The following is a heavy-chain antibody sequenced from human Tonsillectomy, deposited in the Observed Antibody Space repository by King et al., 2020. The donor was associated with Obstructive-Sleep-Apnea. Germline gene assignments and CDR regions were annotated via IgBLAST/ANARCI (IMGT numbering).Heavy chain of an antibody. D-gene: IGHD1-7*01. CDR3: ASQGDLLELRDDALDI. Sequence: AQLVQSRAEVKKPGESLKISCKASGYNFAINWIGWVRQMPGKGLQWVGIIFPADSDTRYSPSFQGRVTLSADKSIRTASLQWSSLKASDTAMYYCASQGDLLELRDDALDIWGQGTMVTVSS. CDR1: GYNFAINW. CDR2: IFPADSDT. J-gene: IGHJ3*02. V-gene: IGHV5-51*01.